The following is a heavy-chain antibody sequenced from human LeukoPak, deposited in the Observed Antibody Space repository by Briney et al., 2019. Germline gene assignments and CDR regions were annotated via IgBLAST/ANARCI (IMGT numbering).Heavy chain of an antibody. CDR3: AREGGIIVAGKFDS. V-gene: IGHV3-30*02. CDR2: IQYDESDK. J-gene: IGHJ4*02. Sequence: PGGSLRLSCAASGLTFSTPGMHWVRQAPGKGLEWVAFIQYDESDKYYADSVRGRLTISRDNSKNTLYLQMNSLRAEDTAVYYCAREGGIIVAGKFDSWGQGTLVTVSS. CDR1: GLTFSTPG. D-gene: IGHD6-19*01.